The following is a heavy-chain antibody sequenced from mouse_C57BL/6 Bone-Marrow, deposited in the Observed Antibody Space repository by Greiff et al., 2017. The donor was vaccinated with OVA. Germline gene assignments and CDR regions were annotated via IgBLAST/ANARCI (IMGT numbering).Heavy chain of an antibody. J-gene: IGHJ3*01. V-gene: IGHV5-4*03. CDR1: GFTFSSYA. D-gene: IGHD2-2*01. Sequence: EVKVEESGGGLVKPGGSLKLSCAASGFTFSSYAMSWVHQTPEKRLEWVATISDGGSYTYYPDNVKGRFTISRDNAKNNLYLQMSHLKSEDTAMYYCARPWLLAYWGQGTLVTVSA. CDR3: ARPWLLAY. CDR2: ISDGGSYT.